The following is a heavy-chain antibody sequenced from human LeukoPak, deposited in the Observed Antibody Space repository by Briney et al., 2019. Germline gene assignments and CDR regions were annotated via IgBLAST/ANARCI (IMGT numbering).Heavy chain of an antibody. Sequence: PGGSLRLSCAASGFTFDDYDMSWVRQAPGKGLEWVSDINWNGGSTGYADSVKGRFTISRDNAKNSLFLQMNSLRAEDTAVYYCAPEITVVKGWGQGTLVTVSS. CDR1: GFTFDDYD. D-gene: IGHD2-21*01. CDR3: APEITVVKG. V-gene: IGHV3-20*04. CDR2: INWNGGST. J-gene: IGHJ4*02.